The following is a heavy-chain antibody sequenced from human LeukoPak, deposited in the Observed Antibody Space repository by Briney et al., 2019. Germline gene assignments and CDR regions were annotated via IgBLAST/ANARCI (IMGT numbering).Heavy chain of an antibody. J-gene: IGHJ4*02. CDR1: GFTFSNYE. CDR2: MSSSGSTI. D-gene: IGHD3-10*01. V-gene: IGHV3-48*03. Sequence: PGGSLRLSCVASGFTFSNYEMNWVRQAPGKGLEWVSYMSSSGSTIYYADSVKGRFTISRDNAKNSLYLQMNSLRAEDTAVYYCARGHDFGENFDYWGQGTLVTVSS. CDR3: ARGHDFGENFDY.